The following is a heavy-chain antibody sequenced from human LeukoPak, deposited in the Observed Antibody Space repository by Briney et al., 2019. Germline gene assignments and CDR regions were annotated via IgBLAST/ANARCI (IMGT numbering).Heavy chain of an antibody. CDR1: GGSFSGYY. CDR2: IYYSGST. V-gene: IGHV4-34*01. J-gene: IGHJ6*03. D-gene: IGHD6-19*01. CDR3: ASIAVAGTYYYMDV. Sequence: PSETLSLTCAVYGGSFSGYYWSWIRQPPGKGLEWIGSIYYSGSTYYNPSLKSRVTISVDTSKNQFSLKLSSVTAADTAVYYCASIAVAGTYYYMDVWGKGTTVTVSS.